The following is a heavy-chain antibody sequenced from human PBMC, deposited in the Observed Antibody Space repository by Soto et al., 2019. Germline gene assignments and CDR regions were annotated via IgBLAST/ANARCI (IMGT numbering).Heavy chain of an antibody. V-gene: IGHV1-18*01. D-gene: IGHD2-8*01. CDR1: GYTFASYA. CDR2: ISAYNGNT. CDR3: AKNGQPPYYYYGLDV. Sequence: ASVKVSCKASGYTFASYAISWMRQAPGQGLEWMGWISAYNGNTNYAQKLQGRVTMTTDTSTSTAYMELRSLTSDDTAIYYCAKNGQPPYYYYGLDVWGQGTKVTVSS. J-gene: IGHJ6*02.